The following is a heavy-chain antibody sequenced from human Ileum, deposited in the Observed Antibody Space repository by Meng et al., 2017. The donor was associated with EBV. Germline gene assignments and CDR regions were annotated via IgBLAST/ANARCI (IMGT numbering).Heavy chain of an antibody. J-gene: IGHJ4*02. D-gene: IGHD2-2*01. V-gene: IGHV4-39*01. CDR1: GGSISSSSYY. CDR2: IYYSGST. CDR3: ARSIVVVPAAIYY. Sequence: QLQATESGPGLVKPSETLSLTCTVSGGSISSSSYYWGWIRQPPGKGLEWIGSIYYSGSTYYNPSLKSRVTISVDTSKNQFSLKLSSVTAADTAVYYCARSIVVVPAAIYYWGQGTLVTVSS.